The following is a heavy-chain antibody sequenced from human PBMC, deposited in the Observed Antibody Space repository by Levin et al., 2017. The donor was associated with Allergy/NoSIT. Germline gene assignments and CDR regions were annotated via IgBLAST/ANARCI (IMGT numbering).Heavy chain of an antibody. Sequence: SVKVSCKASGGTFSSYTISWVRQAPGQGLEWMGRIIPILGIANYAQKFQGRVTITADKSTSTAYMELSSLRSEDTAVYYCAREAVILISGSYSDYWGQGTLVTVSS. CDR1: GGTFSSYT. J-gene: IGHJ4*02. CDR3: AREAVILISGSYSDY. V-gene: IGHV1-69*04. D-gene: IGHD1-26*01. CDR2: IIPILGIA.